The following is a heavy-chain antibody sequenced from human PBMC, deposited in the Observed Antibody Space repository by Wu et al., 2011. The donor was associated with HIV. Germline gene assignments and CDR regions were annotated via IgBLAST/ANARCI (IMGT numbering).Heavy chain of an antibody. CDR3: ARDREGIESN. D-gene: IGHD5-12*01. J-gene: IGHJ4*02. CDR2: TIPIMERA. Sequence: QLVQSGAEVKKPGSSVKVSCRASGDTFNNYAISWVRQAPGQGLEWMGRTIPIMERANYAQQFQGRVNITADKSTSTAYMELDSLTSEDTAVYFCARDREGIESNWGQGTLV. CDR1: GDTFNNYA. V-gene: IGHV1-69*09.